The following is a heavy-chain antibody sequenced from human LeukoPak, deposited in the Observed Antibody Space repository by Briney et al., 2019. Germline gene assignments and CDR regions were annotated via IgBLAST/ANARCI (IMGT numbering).Heavy chain of an antibody. J-gene: IGHJ6*04. CDR1: GFTFSSYS. V-gene: IGHV3-21*01. D-gene: IGHD5-18*01. CDR3: ASLGIQLWLRYGMDV. CDR2: ISSSSSYI. Sequence: GGSLRLSCAASGFTFSSYSMNWVRQAPGKGLEWVSSISSSSSYIYYADSVKGRFTISRDNAKNSLYLQMNSLRAEDTAVYYCASLGIQLWLRYGMDVWGKGTTVTVSS.